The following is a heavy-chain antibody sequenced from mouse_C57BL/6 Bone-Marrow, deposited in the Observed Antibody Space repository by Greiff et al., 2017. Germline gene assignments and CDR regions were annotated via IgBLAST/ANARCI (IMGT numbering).Heavy chain of an antibody. CDR2: INYDGSST. V-gene: IGHV5-16*01. CDR1: GFTFSDYY. J-gene: IGHJ4*01. D-gene: IGHD1-1*01. CDR3: AREGHYYGSSYAMDY. Sequence: EVKLMESEGGLVQPGSSMKLSCTASGFTFSDYYMAWVRQVPETGLEWVANINYDGSSTYYLDSLKSRFIISRDNAKNILYLQMSSLKSEDTATYYCAREGHYYGSSYAMDYWGQGTSVTVSS.